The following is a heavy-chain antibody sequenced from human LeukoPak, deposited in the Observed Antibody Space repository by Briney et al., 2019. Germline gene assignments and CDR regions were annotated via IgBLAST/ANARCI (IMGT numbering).Heavy chain of an antibody. CDR2: ISSRGSSI. CDR3: ARDSGSYRGFDY. V-gene: IGHV3-48*03. CDR1: EFTFSRDE. J-gene: IGHJ4*02. Sequence: PGGSLRLSCAASEFTFSRDEMNWVRQAPGKGLEWISFISSRGSSIYYADSVKGRFTISRDNAKNSLYLQMNSLRAEDTAVYYCARDSGSYRGFDYWGQGTLLTVSS. D-gene: IGHD1-26*01.